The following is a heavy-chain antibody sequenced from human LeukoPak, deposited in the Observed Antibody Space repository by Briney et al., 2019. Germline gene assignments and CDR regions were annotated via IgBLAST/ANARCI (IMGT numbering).Heavy chain of an antibody. CDR1: GFTFSSYS. D-gene: IGHD3-10*01. V-gene: IGHV3-7*01. CDR3: ARDLPISMVRGVIIGWFDP. CDR2: IKQDGSEK. J-gene: IGHJ5*02. Sequence: AGGSLRLSCAASGFTFSSYSMNWVRQAPGKGLGWVANIKQDGSEKNYVDSVKGRFTISRDNAKNSLYLQMNSLRAEDTAVYYCARDLPISMVRGVIIGWFDPWGQGTLVTVSS.